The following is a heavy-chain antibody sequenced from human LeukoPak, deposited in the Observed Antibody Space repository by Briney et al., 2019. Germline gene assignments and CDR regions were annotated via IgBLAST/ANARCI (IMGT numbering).Heavy chain of an antibody. J-gene: IGHJ4*02. CDR2: ISAYNGDT. CDR1: GYTFTSYY. V-gene: IGHV1-18*04. D-gene: IGHD5-24*01. CDR3: ARDSVAMSTIRDFGY. Sequence: ASVKVSCKASGYTFTSYYMHWVRQAPGRGLEWMGWISAYNGDTNYAQKVQGRVTMTTDTSTSTAYMELRSLRSDDTAVYYCARDSVAMSTIRDFGYWGQGTLVTVSS.